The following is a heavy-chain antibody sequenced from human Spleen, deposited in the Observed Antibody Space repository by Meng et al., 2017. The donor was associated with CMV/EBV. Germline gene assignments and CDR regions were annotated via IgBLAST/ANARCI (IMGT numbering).Heavy chain of an antibody. J-gene: IGHJ4*02. CDR1: GFTFSDYY. V-gene: IGHV3-11*01. Sequence: GESLKISCAASGFTFSDYYMGWIRQAPGKGLEWVSYISTSGSAKYYADSVEGRFTISRDNSKNSLYLQMDNLRVEDTAVYYCGPPIWSINDYWGQGTLVTVSS. D-gene: IGHD3-16*01. CDR2: ISTSGSAK. CDR3: GPPIWSINDY.